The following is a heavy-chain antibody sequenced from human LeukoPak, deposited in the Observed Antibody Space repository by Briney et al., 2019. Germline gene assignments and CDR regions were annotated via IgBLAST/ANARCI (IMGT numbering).Heavy chain of an antibody. J-gene: IGHJ4*02. D-gene: IGHD3-16*01. CDR1: GGSISSSSYY. CDR2: IYYSGST. CDR3: ASANDYDYVWGSYRRDYFDY. Sequence: SETLSLTCTVSGGSISSSSYYWGWIRQPPGKGLEWIGSIYYSGSTYYNPSLKSRVTISVDTSKNQFSLKLSSVTAADTAVYYCASANDYDYVWGSYRRDYFDYWGQGTLVTVSS. V-gene: IGHV4-39*01.